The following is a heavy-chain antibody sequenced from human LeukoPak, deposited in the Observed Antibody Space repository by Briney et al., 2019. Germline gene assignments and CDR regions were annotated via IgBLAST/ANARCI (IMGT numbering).Heavy chain of an antibody. CDR1: GFTFTSYA. CDR3: SNFDF. J-gene: IGHJ4*02. V-gene: IGHV4-34*08. D-gene: IGHD2-8*01. CDR2: INHSGST. Sequence: TGGSLRLSCVASGFTFTSYAMSWVRQAPGKGLEWIGEINHSGSTNYNPSLKSRVTISVDTSKNQFSLKLSSVTAADTAVYYCSNFDFWGQGTLVTVSS.